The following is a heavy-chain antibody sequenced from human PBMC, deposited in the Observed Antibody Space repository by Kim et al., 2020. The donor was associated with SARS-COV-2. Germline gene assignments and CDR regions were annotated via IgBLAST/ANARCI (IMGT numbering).Heavy chain of an antibody. CDR2: IYSGGST. D-gene: IGHD3-10*01. Sequence: GGSLRLSCAASGFTVSSNYMSWVRQAPGKGLEWVSVIYSGGSTYYADSVKGRFTISRDNSKNTLYLQMNSLRAEDTAVYYCARVGGSGSYYNPEAEYYYYYGMDVWGQGTTVTVSS. V-gene: IGHV3-53*01. CDR1: GFTVSSNY. J-gene: IGHJ6*02. CDR3: ARVGGSGSYYNPEAEYYYYYGMDV.